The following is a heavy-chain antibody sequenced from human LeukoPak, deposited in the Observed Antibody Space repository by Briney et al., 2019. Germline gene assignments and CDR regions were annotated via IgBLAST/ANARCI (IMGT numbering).Heavy chain of an antibody. CDR2: IYYSGST. CDR3: ARVYCSSTSCSLRGYHFYYMDV. D-gene: IGHD2-2*01. CDR1: GGSMSFFY. J-gene: IGHJ6*03. Sequence: SETLSLTCTVSGGSMSFFYWSWSRQPPGKGLEWIGYIYYSGSTSYNPSLKSRVSISVDTSKNQFSLKLSSVTAADTAVYYCARVYCSSTSCSLRGYHFYYMDVWGKGITVTVSS. V-gene: IGHV4-59*01.